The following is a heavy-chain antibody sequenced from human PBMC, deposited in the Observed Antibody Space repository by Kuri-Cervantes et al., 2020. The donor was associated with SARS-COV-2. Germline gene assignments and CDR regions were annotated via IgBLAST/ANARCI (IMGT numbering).Heavy chain of an antibody. V-gene: IGHV3-38-3*01. D-gene: IGHD4-17*01. Sequence: ETLSLTCAASGFTVSSNEMSWVRQAPGKGLEWVSSISGGSTYYADSRKGRFTISRDNSKNTLHLQMNSLRAEDTAVYYCARSPGDGDYDPFDYWGQGTLVTVSS. J-gene: IGHJ4*02. CDR2: ISGGST. CDR3: ARSPGDGDYDPFDY. CDR1: GFTVSSNE.